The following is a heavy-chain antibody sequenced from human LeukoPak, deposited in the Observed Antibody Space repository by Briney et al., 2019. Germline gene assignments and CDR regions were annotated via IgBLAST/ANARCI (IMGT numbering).Heavy chain of an antibody. J-gene: IGHJ4*02. V-gene: IGHV1-69*05. Sequence: ASVKVSCKASGGTFSSYAISWVRQAPGQGLEWMGGIIPILGTANYAQKFQGRVTITTDESTSTAYMELSSLRSEDTAVYYCARSGGKEVAGTDIDYWGQGTLVTVSS. CDR3: ARSGGKEVAGTDIDY. CDR1: GGTFSSYA. CDR2: IIPILGTA. D-gene: IGHD6-19*01.